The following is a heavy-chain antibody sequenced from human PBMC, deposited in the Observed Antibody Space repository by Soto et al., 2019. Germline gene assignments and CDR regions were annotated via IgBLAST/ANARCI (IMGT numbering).Heavy chain of an antibody. V-gene: IGHV1-18*01. J-gene: IGHJ3*02. Sequence: ASVKVTCKASGYTFTSYCISWVRQAPGQGLEWMGWISAYNGKTNYPQKLQGRVTMTTDTSTSTAHMELRSLRFFFTAVYHSASEEFGYYPILDAFCIWGQ. D-gene: IGHD2-15*01. CDR1: GYTFTSYC. CDR3: ASEEFGYYPILDAFCI. CDR2: ISAYNGKT.